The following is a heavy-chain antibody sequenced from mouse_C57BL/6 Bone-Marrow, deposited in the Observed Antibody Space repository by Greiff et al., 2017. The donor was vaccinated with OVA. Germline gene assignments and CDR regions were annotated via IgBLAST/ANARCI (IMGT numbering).Heavy chain of an antibody. CDR2: IYPGSGNT. V-gene: IGHV1-76*01. CDR1: GYTFTDYY. Sequence: QVQLKESGAELVRPGASVKLSCKASGYTFTDYYINWVKQRPGQGLEWIARIYPGSGNTYYNEKFKGKATLTAEKSSSTAYMQLSSLTSEDSAVYFCARCWMDYWGQGTSVTVSS. J-gene: IGHJ4*01. CDR3: ARCWMDY.